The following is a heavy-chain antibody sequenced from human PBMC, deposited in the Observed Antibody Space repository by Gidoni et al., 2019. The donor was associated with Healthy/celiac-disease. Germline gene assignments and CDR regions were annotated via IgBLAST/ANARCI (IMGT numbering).Heavy chain of an antibody. CDR3: ARDCGGSCFEDYYGMDV. V-gene: IGHV3-21*01. D-gene: IGHD2-15*01. J-gene: IGHJ6*02. CDR1: GFTFISSS. CDR2: ISSSSSYI. Sequence: EVQLVESGGGLVKPGGSLRLSCAASGFTFISSSMNWVRQAPGKGLEWVTSISSSSSYIYYADSVKGRFTISRDNAKNSLYLQMNSLRAEDTAVYYCARDCGGSCFEDYYGMDVWGQGTTVTVSS.